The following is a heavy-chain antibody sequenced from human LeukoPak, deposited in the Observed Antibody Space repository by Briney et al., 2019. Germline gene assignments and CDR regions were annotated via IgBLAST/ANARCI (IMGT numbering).Heavy chain of an antibody. CDR2: MYYSGST. D-gene: IGHD6-13*01. V-gene: IGHV4-39*07. J-gene: IGHJ4*02. Sequence: SETLSLTCTVSGGSISSSGYYWGWIRQPPGKGLEWIGSMYYSGSTYYNPSLKSRLTISVNSSKNQFSLRLSSVTAADTAVYFCARGAAGTGAADYWGQGTLVTVSS. CDR1: GGSISSSGYY. CDR3: ARGAAGTGAADY.